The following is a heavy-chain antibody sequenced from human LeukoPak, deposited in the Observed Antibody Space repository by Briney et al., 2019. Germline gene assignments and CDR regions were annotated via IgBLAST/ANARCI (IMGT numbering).Heavy chain of an antibody. V-gene: IGHV3-23*01. D-gene: IGHD1-26*01. CDR2: INGSGGST. J-gene: IGHJ5*02. Sequence: GGSLRLSCAASGFTFSSYAMSWVRQAPGKGLEWVLGINGSGGSTYYADSVKGRFTISRDNSKNTLYVQMNSLRAEDTAVYYCAKEVGATTNWFDPWGQGTLVTVSS. CDR1: GFTFSSYA. CDR3: AKEVGATTNWFDP.